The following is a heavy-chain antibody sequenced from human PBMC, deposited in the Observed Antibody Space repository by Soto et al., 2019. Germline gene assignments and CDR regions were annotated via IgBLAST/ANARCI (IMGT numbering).Heavy chain of an antibody. J-gene: IGHJ4*02. Sequence: QVQLVQSGAEVKKPGSSVKVSCKASGGTFSSYAISWVRQAPGQGLEWMGGIIPIFGTANYAQKFQGRVTITADESTSTAYMERSSLRSEDTAVYYCGSLPEGDDFWSGYYTGGYDYWGQGALVTVSS. CDR1: GGTFSSYA. V-gene: IGHV1-69*01. D-gene: IGHD3-3*01. CDR2: IIPIFGTA. CDR3: GSLPEGDDFWSGYYTGGYDY.